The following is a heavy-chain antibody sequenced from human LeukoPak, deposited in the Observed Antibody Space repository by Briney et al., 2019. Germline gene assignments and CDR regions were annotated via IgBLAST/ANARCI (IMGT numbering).Heavy chain of an antibody. V-gene: IGHV3-23*01. Sequence: GGSLRLSCAASGFTFSSYAMSWVRQAPGKGLEWVSAISGSGGSTYYADSVKGRFTISRDNSKNTLYLQMNSLRAEDTAVYYCASSGRWLQSPPDYWGQGTLVTVSS. CDR3: ASSGRWLQSPPDY. D-gene: IGHD1-26*01. CDR2: ISGSGGST. J-gene: IGHJ4*02. CDR1: GFTFSSYA.